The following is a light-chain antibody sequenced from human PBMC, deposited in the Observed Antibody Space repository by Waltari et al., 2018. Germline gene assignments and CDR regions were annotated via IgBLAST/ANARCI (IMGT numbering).Light chain of an antibody. CDR2: GAS. Sequence: DIQMTPSPPSLSAFLGDRVTITCRASQCVSSVLNSDQRKPGKAPKLLVYGASNIHTAVPSRFSAFGSGTEFTLTISALQSEDFATYFCQQTSSTPYTFGQGT. J-gene: IGKJ2*01. V-gene: IGKV1-39*01. CDR1: QCVSSV. CDR3: QQTSSTPYT.